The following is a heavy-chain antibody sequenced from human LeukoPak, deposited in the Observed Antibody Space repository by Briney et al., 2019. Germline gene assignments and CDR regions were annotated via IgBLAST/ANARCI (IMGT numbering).Heavy chain of an antibody. CDR1: GFPFGNYA. Sequence: GFLRLSCAASGFPFGNYAMMWLRQAPEKGPEWVSAIRGSGGGTEYADSVRGRFTISRDNSKNTLYLQMNRLRAEDTALYYCARDPNGDYVGAFDILGQGTMVIVSS. CDR2: IRGSGGGT. J-gene: IGHJ3*02. D-gene: IGHD4-17*01. V-gene: IGHV3-23*01. CDR3: ARDPNGDYVGAFDI.